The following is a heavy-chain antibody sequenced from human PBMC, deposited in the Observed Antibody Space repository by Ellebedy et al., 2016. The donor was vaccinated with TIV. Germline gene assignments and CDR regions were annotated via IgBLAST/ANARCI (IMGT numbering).Heavy chain of an antibody. Sequence: GESLKISCAASGFTFSPYNMNWVRQAPGKGLEWVSHISSGSSAIYYADSVKGRFTISRENAKNSLYLQMDSLRDEDTAVYYCARGNSGSFDYWGQGTLVTVSS. CDR1: GFTFSPYN. CDR3: ARGNSGSFDY. J-gene: IGHJ4*02. CDR2: ISSGSSAI. D-gene: IGHD1-1*01. V-gene: IGHV3-48*02.